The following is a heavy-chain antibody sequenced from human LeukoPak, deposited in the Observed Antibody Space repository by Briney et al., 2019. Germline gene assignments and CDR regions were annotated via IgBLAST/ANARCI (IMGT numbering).Heavy chain of an antibody. CDR1: GFTFSSYG. CDR2: IRYDGSNK. Sequence: GGSLRLSCAASGFTFSSYGMHWVRQAPGKGLEWVAFIRYDGSNKYYADSVKGRFTISRDNSKNTLYLQMNSLRAEDTAVYYCAKVKYYYDSSGHEDYWGQGTLVTVSS. V-gene: IGHV3-30*02. D-gene: IGHD3-22*01. CDR3: AKVKYYYDSSGHEDY. J-gene: IGHJ4*02.